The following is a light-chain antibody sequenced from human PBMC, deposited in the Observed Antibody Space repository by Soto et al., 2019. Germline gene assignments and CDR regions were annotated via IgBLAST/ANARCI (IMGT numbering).Light chain of an antibody. CDR1: QSVSSSY. V-gene: IGKV3-20*01. CDR3: QHYGSSPLT. CDR2: GAS. J-gene: IGKJ1*01. Sequence: EIVMTQSPGTLSLSPGERATLSCRASQSVSSSYVAWYQQQPGQAPLLLIYGASSRATGIPDRFSGSGSGTDFTLTISRLEDEDVAVYYCQHYGSSPLTFGQGTKVEIK.